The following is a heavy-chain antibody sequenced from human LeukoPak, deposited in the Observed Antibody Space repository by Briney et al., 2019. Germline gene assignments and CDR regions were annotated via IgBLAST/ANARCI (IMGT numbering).Heavy chain of an antibody. CDR3: ASGDTTGYSGDAFNI. CDR1: GFTFSRYG. V-gene: IGHV3-33*03. Sequence: GESLRLSCVASGFTFSRYGMHWVRQAPGKGLEWVAIIWYDGSNKYYADSVKGRFTISRDTSKNTLYMQMDSLRAEDTAVYYCASGDTTGYSGDAFNIWGQGTMVTVSS. J-gene: IGHJ3*02. D-gene: IGHD3-22*01. CDR2: IWYDGSNK.